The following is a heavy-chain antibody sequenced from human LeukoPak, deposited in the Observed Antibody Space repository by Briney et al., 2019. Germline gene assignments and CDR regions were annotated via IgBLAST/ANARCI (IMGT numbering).Heavy chain of an antibody. CDR2: IKQDGSEK. CDR1: GFTFSSYW. CDR3: AIGGRFGLLDY. Sequence: GGSLRLSCAASGFTFSSYWMSWVRQAPGKGLEGLANIKQDGSEKYYVDSVKGRFTISRDNAENSLYLQMNSLRAEDTAVYYCAIGGRFGLLDYWGQGTLVTVSS. V-gene: IGHV3-7*01. D-gene: IGHD3-10*01. J-gene: IGHJ4*02.